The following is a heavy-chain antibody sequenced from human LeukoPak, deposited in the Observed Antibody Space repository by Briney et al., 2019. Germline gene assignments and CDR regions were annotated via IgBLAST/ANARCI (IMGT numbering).Heavy chain of an antibody. D-gene: IGHD3-22*01. CDR2: IYYSGST. CDR1: GGSISSYY. J-gene: IGHJ3*02. CDR3: ASYPNYYDSPTDAFDI. V-gene: IGHV4-59*01. Sequence: SETLSLTCTVSGGSISSYYWSWIRQPPGKGLEWIGYIYYSGSTNYNPSLKSRVTISVDTSKNQFSLKLSSVTAADTAVYYCASYPNYYDSPTDAFDIWGQGTMVTVSS.